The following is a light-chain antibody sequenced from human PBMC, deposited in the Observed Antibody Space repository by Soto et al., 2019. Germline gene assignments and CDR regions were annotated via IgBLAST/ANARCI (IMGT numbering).Light chain of an antibody. V-gene: IGKV1-5*03. J-gene: IGKJ4*01. CDR2: EAS. CDR3: PQYGDYSLLT. CDR1: QSIDSW. Sequence: DIQMTQSPSTLSASVGDRITIACRASQSIDSWLAWYQQKPGKAPKPLIYEASNLESGVPSRFSASGSGTEFTLTISSLQPDDFATYYCPQYGDYSLLTFGGGTKVEI.